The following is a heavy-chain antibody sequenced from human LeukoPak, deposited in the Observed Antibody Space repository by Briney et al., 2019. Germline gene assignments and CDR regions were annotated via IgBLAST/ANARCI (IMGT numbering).Heavy chain of an antibody. V-gene: IGHV1-2*03. Sequence: LGASVKVSCKASGYTITGYYMHWVRQAPGQGLEWMGWINPNSGGTNYAQKFQGRVTMTRDTSISTAYMELSRLRSDDTAVYYCARVLVATKKSWRYYYYGMDVWGQGTTVTVSS. J-gene: IGHJ6*02. CDR1: GYTITGYY. CDR3: ARVLVATKKSWRYYYYGMDV. CDR2: INPNSGGT. D-gene: IGHD5-12*01.